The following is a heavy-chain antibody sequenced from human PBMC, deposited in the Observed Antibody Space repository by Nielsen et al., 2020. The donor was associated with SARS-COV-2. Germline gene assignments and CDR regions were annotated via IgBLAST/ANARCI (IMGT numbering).Heavy chain of an antibody. D-gene: IGHD3-16*01. Sequence: GGSLRLSCAASGFTFSDYYMSWIRQAPGKGLEWVSYISSSSSYTNYTDSVKGRFTISRDNAKNSLYLQMNSLSAEDTAVYYCARLGPTDWYFDLWGRGTLVNVFS. CDR3: ARLGPTDWYFDL. J-gene: IGHJ2*01. V-gene: IGHV3-11*03. CDR2: ISSSSSYT. CDR1: GFTFSDYY.